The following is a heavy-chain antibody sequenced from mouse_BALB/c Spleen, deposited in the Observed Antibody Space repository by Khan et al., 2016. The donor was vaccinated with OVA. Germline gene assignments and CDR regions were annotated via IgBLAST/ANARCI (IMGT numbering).Heavy chain of an antibody. CDR2: ISSGGDYT. CDR1: GFTFSSYS. D-gene: IGHD4-1*01. CDR3: TDRLTGSFAY. Sequence: EVELVESGGDLVKPGGSLKLSCAASGFTFSSYSMSWVRQTPDKRLEWVASISSGGDYTYYPDSVKGRSTISRDNAKNTLYLQMRDLKSEDTAMYYCTDRLTGSFAYWGQGTLVTVSA. J-gene: IGHJ3*01. V-gene: IGHV5-6*01.